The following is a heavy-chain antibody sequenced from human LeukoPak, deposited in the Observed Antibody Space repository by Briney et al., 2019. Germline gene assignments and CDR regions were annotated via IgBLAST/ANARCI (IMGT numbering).Heavy chain of an antibody. CDR1: GGSFRSYP. Sequence: GASVKVSCKASGGSFRSYPISWVRQAPGQGLEWMGRITPIFATADYAPSFQGRFTITADESTTTAYMELSSLRSDDTALYYCAREHYDILTGHHSFLNFWGQGTLVTVSS. J-gene: IGHJ4*02. CDR2: ITPIFATA. CDR3: AREHYDILTGHHSFLNF. V-gene: IGHV1-69*13. D-gene: IGHD3-9*01.